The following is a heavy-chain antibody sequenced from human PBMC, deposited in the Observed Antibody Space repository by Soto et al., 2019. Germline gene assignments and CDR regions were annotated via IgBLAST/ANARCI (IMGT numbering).Heavy chain of an antibody. V-gene: IGHV3-30*18. CDR3: AKGGAGPSSSWYGGPFDY. Sequence: PGGSLRLSCAASGFTFSSYGMHWVRQAPGKGLEWVAVISYDGSNKYYADSVKGRFTISRDNSKNTLYLQMDSLRAEDTAVYYCAKGGAGPSSSWYGGPFDYWGQGTLVTVSS. CDR2: ISYDGSNK. D-gene: IGHD6-13*01. CDR1: GFTFSSYG. J-gene: IGHJ4*02.